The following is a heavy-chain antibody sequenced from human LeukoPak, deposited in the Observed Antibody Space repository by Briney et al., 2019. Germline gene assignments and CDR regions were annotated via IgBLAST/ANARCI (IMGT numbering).Heavy chain of an antibody. V-gene: IGHV3-30-3*01. CDR2: ISYDGSNK. D-gene: IGHD2-15*01. Sequence: GGSLRLSCAASGFTFSSYAMHWVRQAPGKGLEWVAVISYDGSNKYYADSVKGRFTISRDNSENTLYLQVNSLRAEDTAVYYCASSIVVVVAAFDYWGQGTLVTVSS. CDR1: GFTFSSYA. J-gene: IGHJ4*02. CDR3: ASSIVVVVAAFDY.